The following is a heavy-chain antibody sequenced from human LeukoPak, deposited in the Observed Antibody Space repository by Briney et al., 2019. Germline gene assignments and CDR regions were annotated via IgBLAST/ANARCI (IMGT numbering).Heavy chain of an antibody. Sequence: PSETLSLTCSASGYSISSGHYWGWIRQPPGKGLEWIGNIYQSGSTQYNPSLKSRVTISVDTSKNQFSLKVNSVTAADTAVYYCARVDSGSRLDYWGQGTLVTVSS. CDR2: IYQSGST. J-gene: IGHJ4*02. V-gene: IGHV4-38-2*02. CDR1: GYSISSGHY. CDR3: ARVDSGSRLDY. D-gene: IGHD1-26*01.